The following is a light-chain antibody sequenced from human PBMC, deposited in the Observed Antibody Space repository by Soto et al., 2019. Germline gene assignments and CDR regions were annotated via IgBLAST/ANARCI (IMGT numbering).Light chain of an antibody. V-gene: IGKV3-15*01. CDR2: GAS. CDR3: QQYNDWPSNT. J-gene: IGKJ2*01. CDR1: QSVSTN. Sequence: EIAMTQSPATLPVSPGERATLSCRASQSVSTNLAWYQQKPGQAPRLLIYGASTRAPGFPARFTGSGSGTEFTLTIRILQSEDFAVYYCQQYNDWPSNTFGQGTKLEIK.